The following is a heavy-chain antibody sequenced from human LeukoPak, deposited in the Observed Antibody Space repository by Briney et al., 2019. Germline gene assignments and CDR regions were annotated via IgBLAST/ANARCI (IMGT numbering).Heavy chain of an antibody. CDR2: TSSSSSTI. J-gene: IGHJ4*02. CDR3: ARVMVNPYSSGWYAFDY. V-gene: IGHV3-48*04. CDR1: GFTFSTYS. D-gene: IGHD6-19*01. Sequence: GGSLRLSCAASGFTFSTYSMNWVRQAPGKGLEWVSYTSSSSSTISYADSVKGRFTISRDNAKNSLYLQMNSLRAEDTAVYYCARVMVNPYSSGWYAFDYWGQGTLVTVSS.